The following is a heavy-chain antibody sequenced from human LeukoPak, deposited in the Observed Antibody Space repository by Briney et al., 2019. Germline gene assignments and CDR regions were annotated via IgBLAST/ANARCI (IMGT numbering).Heavy chain of an antibody. CDR3: ARLTPSDSSSWYWYFGL. J-gene: IGHJ2*01. V-gene: IGHV3-7*05. CDR1: GFTFSTYW. Sequence: GGSLRLSCAASGFTFSTYWMTWVRQAPGKGLDWVANIKEDGSEKYYVDSVKGRFTISRDNTKNSLFLQMNSLRAEDTAVYYCARLTPSDSSSWYWYFGLWGRGTLVTVSS. D-gene: IGHD6-13*01. CDR2: IKEDGSEK.